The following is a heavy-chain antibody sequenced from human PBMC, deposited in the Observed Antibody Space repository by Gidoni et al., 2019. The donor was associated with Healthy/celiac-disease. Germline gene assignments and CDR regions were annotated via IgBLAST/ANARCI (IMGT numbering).Heavy chain of an antibody. V-gene: IGHV4-31*03. CDR2: IYYSGST. J-gene: IGHJ3*02. Sequence: QVQLQESGPGRVKPSQTLSLTCTVSGGSISSGGYYWSWIRQHPGKGLEWIGYIYYSGSTYYNPSLKSRVTISVDTSKNQFSLKLSSVTAADTAVYYCARGGNSGSLDAFDIWGQGTMVTVSS. CDR3: ARGGNSGSLDAFDI. D-gene: IGHD1-26*01. CDR1: GGSISSGGYY.